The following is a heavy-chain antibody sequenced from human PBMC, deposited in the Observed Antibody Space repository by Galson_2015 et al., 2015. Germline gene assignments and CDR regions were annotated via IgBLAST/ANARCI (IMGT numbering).Heavy chain of an antibody. CDR3: AKDKDDSSGYPSYYFDY. J-gene: IGHJ4*02. CDR1: GFTFDDYT. CDR2: ISWDGGST. Sequence: SLRLSCAASGFTFDDYTMHWVRQAPGKGLEWVSLISWDGGSTYYADSVKGRFTIPRDNSKTSLYLQMNSLRTEDTALYYCAKDKDDSSGYPSYYFDYWGQGTLVTVSS. V-gene: IGHV3-43*01. D-gene: IGHD3-22*01.